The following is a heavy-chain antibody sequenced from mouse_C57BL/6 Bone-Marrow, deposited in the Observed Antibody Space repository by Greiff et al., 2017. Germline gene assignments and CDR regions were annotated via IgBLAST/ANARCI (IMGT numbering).Heavy chain of an antibody. J-gene: IGHJ1*03. CDR2: IDPSDSYT. V-gene: IGHV1-69*01. D-gene: IGHD1-1*01. Sequence: QVQLQQPGAELVMPGASVKLSCKASGYTFTSYWMHWVKQRPGQGLEWIGEIDPSDSYTNYTQKFKGKSTLTVDKSSSTAYMQLSSLTSEDSAVDSCARWSTTVVGDVWGTGTTVTVSS. CDR3: ARWSTTVVGDV. CDR1: GYTFTSYW.